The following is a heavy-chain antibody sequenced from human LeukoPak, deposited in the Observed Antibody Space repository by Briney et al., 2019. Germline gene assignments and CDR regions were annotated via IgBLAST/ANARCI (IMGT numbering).Heavy chain of an antibody. CDR1: GFSFSSYW. CDR2: INQDGSEK. D-gene: IGHD3-10*01. V-gene: IGHV3-7*01. CDR3: ARHAQWFGQFQYHFDY. J-gene: IGHJ4*02. Sequence: PGGSLRLSCAASGFSFSSYWMSWVRQAPGKGLEWVANINQDGSEKYYVDSVKGRFTVSRDNAKNSLYVQMNSLRAEDTAVYYCARHAQWFGQFQYHFDYWGQGTLATVSS.